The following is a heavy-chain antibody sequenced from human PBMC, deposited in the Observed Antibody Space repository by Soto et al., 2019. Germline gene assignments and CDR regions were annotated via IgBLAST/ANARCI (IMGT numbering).Heavy chain of an antibody. CDR1: GYTFTGYF. J-gene: IGHJ4*02. D-gene: IGHD3-22*01. Sequence: GASVKVSCKASGYTFTGYFMHWVRQAPGQGLQWLGWINPNNGDTNYAQKFQGRVTMTRDTSTNTAYLELNRLRSDDTAVYFCARIKTYYYCSGSFDYWGQGTLVAVSS. CDR3: ARIKTYYYCSGSFDY. V-gene: IGHV1-2*02. CDR2: INPNNGDT.